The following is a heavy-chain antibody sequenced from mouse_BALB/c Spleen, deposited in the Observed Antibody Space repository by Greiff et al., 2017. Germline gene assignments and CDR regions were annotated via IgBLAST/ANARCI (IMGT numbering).Heavy chain of an antibody. D-gene: IGHD1-1*01. CDR2: IYPYNGGT. CDR1: GYTFTDYN. CDR3: AREEYYGSSDYFDY. V-gene: IGHV1S29*02. Sequence: VQLQQSGPELVKPGASVKISCKASGYTFTDYNMHWVKQSHGKSLEWIGYIYPYNGGTGYNQKFKSKATLTVDNSSSTAYMELRSLTSEDSAVYYCAREEYYGSSDYFDYWGQGTTLTVSS. J-gene: IGHJ2*01.